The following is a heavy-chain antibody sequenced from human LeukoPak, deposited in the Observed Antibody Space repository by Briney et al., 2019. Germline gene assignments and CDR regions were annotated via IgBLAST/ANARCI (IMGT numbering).Heavy chain of an antibody. D-gene: IGHD4-17*01. V-gene: IGHV4-39*01. CDR3: ARVPTVTFFDY. Sequence: SETLSLTCTVSGGSIGTNTYYWGWIRQPPGKGLEWIGSIYYSGRTYYNPSLKSPVTISVDTSKNQFSLKLSSVTAADTAVYYCARVPTVTFFDYWGQGTLVTVSS. CDR1: GGSIGTNTYY. CDR2: IYYSGRT. J-gene: IGHJ4*02.